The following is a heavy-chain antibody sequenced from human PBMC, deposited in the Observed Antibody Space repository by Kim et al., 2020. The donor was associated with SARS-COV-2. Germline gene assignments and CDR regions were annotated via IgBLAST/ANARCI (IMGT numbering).Heavy chain of an antibody. D-gene: IGHD3-3*01. V-gene: IGHV3-30*18. J-gene: IGHJ6*02. Sequence: GGSLRLSCAASGFTFSSYGMHWVRQAPGKGLEWVAVISYDGSNKYYADSVNGRFTISIDNANNTLYLQMKSLRAEDTAVYYCAKSFGSSHYYGMDVWGQGSTLTVSS. CDR1: GFTFSSYG. CDR3: AKSFGSSHYYGMDV. CDR2: ISYDGSNK.